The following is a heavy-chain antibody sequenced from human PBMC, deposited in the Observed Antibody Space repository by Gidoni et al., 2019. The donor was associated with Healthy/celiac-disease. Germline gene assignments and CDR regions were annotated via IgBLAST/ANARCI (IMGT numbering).Heavy chain of an antibody. D-gene: IGHD3-10*01. V-gene: IGHV4-34*01. CDR2: TNHRGST. CDR1: GGSFSGYD. J-gene: IGHJ4*02. CDR3: ARGPALWFGELFRLDY. Sequence: QVQLQQRGAGLLKPSETLSLTCAVYGGSFSGYDWSWIRQPPGQGLEWIGETNHRGSTNYNPSLKGRVTISVDTAKNQFSLKLSYVTAADTAVYYCARGPALWFGELFRLDYWGQGTLVTVSS.